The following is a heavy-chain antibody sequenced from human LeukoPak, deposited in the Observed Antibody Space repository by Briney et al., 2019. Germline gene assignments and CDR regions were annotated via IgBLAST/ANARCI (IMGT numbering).Heavy chain of an antibody. D-gene: IGHD2-15*01. V-gene: IGHV3-23*01. J-gene: IGHJ4*02. CDR3: AKAVCSGGNCYWGFDFDY. Sequence: GGSLRLSCAASGFTFSSYAMSWVRQAPGKGLEWVSAISGSGGSTYYADSVKGRFTISRDNSKNTLYLQMNSLRAEDTAVYYCAKAVCSGGNCYWGFDFDYWGQGTLVTVSS. CDR2: ISGSGGST. CDR1: GFTFSSYA.